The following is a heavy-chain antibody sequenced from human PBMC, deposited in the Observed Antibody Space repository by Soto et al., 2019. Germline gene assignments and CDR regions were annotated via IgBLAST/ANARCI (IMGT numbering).Heavy chain of an antibody. CDR2: ISSSSSYI. J-gene: IGHJ4*02. CDR3: ARIGWELLFDYFDY. V-gene: IGHV3-21*01. D-gene: IGHD1-26*01. CDR1: GFTVSSNY. Sequence: GSLRLSCAASGFTVSSNYMSWVRQAPGKGLEWVSSISSSSSYIYYADSVKGRFTISRDNAKNSLYLQMNSLRAEDTAVYYCARIGWELLFDYFDYWGQGTLVTVSS.